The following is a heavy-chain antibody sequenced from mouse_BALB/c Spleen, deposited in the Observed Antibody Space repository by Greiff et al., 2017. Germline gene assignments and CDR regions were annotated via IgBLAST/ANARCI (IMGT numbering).Heavy chain of an antibody. Sequence: VQLQQPGAELVKPGASVKLSCKASGYTFTSYWMHWVKQRPGQGLEWIGEINPSNGRTNYNEKFKSKATLTVDKSSSTAYMQLSSLTSEDSAVYYCARFDGSSPFWYWGQGTTLTVSS. CDR1: GYTFTSYW. CDR2: INPSNGRT. D-gene: IGHD1-1*01. CDR3: ARFDGSSPFWY. J-gene: IGHJ2*01. V-gene: IGHV1S81*02.